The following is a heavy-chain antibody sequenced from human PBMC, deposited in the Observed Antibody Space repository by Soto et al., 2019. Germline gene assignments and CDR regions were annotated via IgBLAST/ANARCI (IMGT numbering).Heavy chain of an antibody. Sequence: ASVKVSCKASGYTFTSYAMHWVRQAPGQRLEWMGWINAGNGNTKYSQKFQGRVTITRDTSASTAYMELSSLRSEDTAVYYCARDRTTTVTRIDYWGQGTLVTVS. CDR2: INAGNGNT. CDR3: ARDRTTTVTRIDY. D-gene: IGHD4-17*01. V-gene: IGHV1-3*01. J-gene: IGHJ4*02. CDR1: GYTFTSYA.